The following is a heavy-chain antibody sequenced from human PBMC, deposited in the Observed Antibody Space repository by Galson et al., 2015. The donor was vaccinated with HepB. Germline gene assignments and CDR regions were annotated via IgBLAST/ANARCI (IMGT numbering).Heavy chain of an antibody. D-gene: IGHD6-13*01. Sequence: SVKVSCKASGFTFTGYYMHWVRQAPGQGLEWMGRINPNSGGTNYAQKFQGRVTMTRDTSISTAYMELSRLRSDDTAVYYCARPYLGIAATLDAFDIWGQGTMVTVSS. CDR1: GFTFTGYY. CDR2: INPNSGGT. V-gene: IGHV1-2*06. CDR3: ARPYLGIAATLDAFDI. J-gene: IGHJ3*02.